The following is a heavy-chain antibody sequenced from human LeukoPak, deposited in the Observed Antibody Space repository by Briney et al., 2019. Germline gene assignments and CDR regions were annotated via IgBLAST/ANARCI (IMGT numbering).Heavy chain of an antibody. D-gene: IGHD3-22*01. J-gene: IGHJ4*02. CDR3: ARVGDRSGYLIYSFDY. CDR1: GFTFSSYG. Sequence: GGSLRLSCAASGFTFSSYGMHWVRQAPGKGLEWVAFIRYDGSNKYYADSVKGRFTISRDNAKNSLYLQMNSLRAEDTAVYYCARVGDRSGYLIYSFDYWGQGTLVTVSS. V-gene: IGHV3-30*02. CDR2: IRYDGSNK.